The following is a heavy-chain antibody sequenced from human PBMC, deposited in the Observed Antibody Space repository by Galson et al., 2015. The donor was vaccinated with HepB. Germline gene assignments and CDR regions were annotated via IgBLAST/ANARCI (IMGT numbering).Heavy chain of an antibody. CDR3: TREPILHGPVYFDY. D-gene: IGHD3-10*01. CDR1: GFTFNDFV. J-gene: IGHJ4*02. CDR2: LSHDGVTT. V-gene: IGHV3-30-3*01. Sequence: SLRLSCAVSGFTFNDFVMHWVRQAPGKGLEWVAVLSHDGVTTFYGDSTKGRFTISRDSSENTVYLQMNSLTAEDTALYYCTREPILHGPVYFDYWGRGTLVTVSS.